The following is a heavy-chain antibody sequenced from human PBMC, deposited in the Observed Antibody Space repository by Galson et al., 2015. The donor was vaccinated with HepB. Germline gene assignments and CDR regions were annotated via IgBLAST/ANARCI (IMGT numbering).Heavy chain of an antibody. CDR2: INHSGST. D-gene: IGHD1-1*01. J-gene: IGHJ4*02. V-gene: IGHV4-34*01. CDR1: GGSFSGYY. Sequence: AVYGGSFSGYYWSWIRQPPGKGLEWIGEINHSGSTNYNPSLKGRVTISVDTSKNQFSLKLSPVTAADTAVYYCARLGWNVPFDYWGQGTLVTVSS. CDR3: ARLGWNVPFDY.